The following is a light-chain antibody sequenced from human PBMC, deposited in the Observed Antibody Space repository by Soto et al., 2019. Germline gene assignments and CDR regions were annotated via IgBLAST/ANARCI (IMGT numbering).Light chain of an antibody. CDR1: SSNIGADFD. CDR3: QSYDTSLNVYVV. CDR2: GNI. Sequence: QSVLTQPPSVSGAPGQRVTISCTGSSSNIGADFDVHWYRQLPGTAPKLLIYGNINRPSGVPDRFSGSTSGTSASLTITGLQAGDEADYYCQSYDTSLNVYVVFGGGTKVTVL. J-gene: IGLJ2*01. V-gene: IGLV1-40*01.